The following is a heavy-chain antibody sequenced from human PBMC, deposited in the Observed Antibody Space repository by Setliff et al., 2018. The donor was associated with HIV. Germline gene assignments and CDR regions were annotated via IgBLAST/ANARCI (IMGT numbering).Heavy chain of an antibody. V-gene: IGHV4-4*07. Sequence: PSETLSLTCTVSDSGTYYWSWIRQPAGKGLEWIGRVSSRGDTNYNPSLKSRVTMSVDTSKNQFSLKLTFVTAADTAVYYCAREDYYYYGMDVWGQGTTVTVS. J-gene: IGHJ6*02. CDR3: AREDYYYYGMDV. CDR2: VSSRGDT. CDR1: DSGTYY.